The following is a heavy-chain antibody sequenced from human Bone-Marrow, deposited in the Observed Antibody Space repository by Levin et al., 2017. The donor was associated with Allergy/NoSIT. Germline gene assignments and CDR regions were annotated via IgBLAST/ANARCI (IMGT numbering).Heavy chain of an antibody. CDR1: GYTFTSYN. Sequence: GESLKISCKTSGYTFTSYNVYWVRQAPGQGLEYMGYINPNSGNTGYAQKFQGRVTMTRNSSITTAYMKLSGLRFEDTAIYYCARGDCYSGSCYGPDWLDPWGQGTQVTVSS. CDR3: ARGDCYSGSCYGPDWLDP. J-gene: IGHJ5*02. CDR2: INPNSGNT. V-gene: IGHV1-8*01. D-gene: IGHD2-15*01.